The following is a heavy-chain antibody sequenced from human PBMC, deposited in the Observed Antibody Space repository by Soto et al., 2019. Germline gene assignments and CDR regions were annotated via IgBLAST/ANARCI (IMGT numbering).Heavy chain of an antibody. J-gene: IGHJ6*02. D-gene: IGHD2-21*02. CDR1: GFTFSSYA. CDR2: ISGSGGST. CDR3: AKEGSIVVVTSIVYYYYGMDV. Sequence: PGGSLRLSCAASGFTFSSYAMSWVRQAPGKGLEWVSAISGSGGSTYYADSVKGRFTISRDNSKNTLYLQMNSLRAEDTAVYYCAKEGSIVVVTSIVYYYYGMDVWGQGTTVTVSS. V-gene: IGHV3-23*01.